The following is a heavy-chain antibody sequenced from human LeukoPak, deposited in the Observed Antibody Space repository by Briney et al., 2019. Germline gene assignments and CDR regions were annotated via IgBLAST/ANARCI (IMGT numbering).Heavy chain of an antibody. Sequence: SETLSLTCTASGGSLSGYYWSWIRQPPGKGLEWIGENYYSGSTNYNPSLKSRVTISVDTSKNQFSPKLSSVTAADTGVYYCAREGLSGYERWIEYCGQGALVTVSS. V-gene: IGHV4-59*01. CDR3: AREGLSGYERWIEY. CDR2: NYYSGST. J-gene: IGHJ4*02. CDR1: GGSLSGYY. D-gene: IGHD5-12*01.